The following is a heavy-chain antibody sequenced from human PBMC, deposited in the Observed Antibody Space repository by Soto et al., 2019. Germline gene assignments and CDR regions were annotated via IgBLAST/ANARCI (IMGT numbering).Heavy chain of an antibody. Sequence: VQLLESGPGLVKPSETLSLTCTVSGGSISSYYWSWIRQPPGKGLEWIGYIYSSGSTNYNPSLNSRVTISVDTSKNQFSLKLSSVTAADTAVYYCARRYGGGFDYWGQGTLVTVSS. CDR2: IYSSGST. CDR1: GGSISSYY. CDR3: ARRYGGGFDY. D-gene: IGHD3-10*01. V-gene: IGHV4-59*08. J-gene: IGHJ4*02.